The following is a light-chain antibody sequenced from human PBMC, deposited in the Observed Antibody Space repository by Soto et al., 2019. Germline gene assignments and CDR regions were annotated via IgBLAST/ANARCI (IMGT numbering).Light chain of an antibody. V-gene: IGKV3-20*01. CDR2: GAS. Sequence: EVVLTQSPGTLSLSPGERATLSCRASQSVSSSYVAWYQQKRGQAPRLLMYGASSRATGVPDRYSASGSGTDFTLTISRLEPEDFAVYYCQQYGSSPRTFGQGTKVDIK. CDR1: QSVSSSY. CDR3: QQYGSSPRT. J-gene: IGKJ1*01.